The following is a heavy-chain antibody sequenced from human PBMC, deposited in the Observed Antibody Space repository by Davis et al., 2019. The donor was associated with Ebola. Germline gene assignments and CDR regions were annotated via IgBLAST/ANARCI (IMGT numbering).Heavy chain of an antibody. V-gene: IGHV3-66*01. J-gene: IGHJ6*04. CDR1: GFTVISNY. CDR3: AKRPDVVLPEVSFYYYGMDV. Sequence: GESLKISCAASGFTVISNYMSWVRQAPGKGLEWVSVIYSGGNTYYADSVKGRFTISRDNSKNTLYLQMSSLRAEDTATYYCAKRPDVVLPEVSFYYYGMDVWGKGTTVTVSS. CDR2: IYSGGNT. D-gene: IGHD2-2*01.